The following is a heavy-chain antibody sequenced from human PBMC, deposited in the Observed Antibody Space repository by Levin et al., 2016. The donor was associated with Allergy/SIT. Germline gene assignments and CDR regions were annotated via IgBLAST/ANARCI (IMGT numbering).Heavy chain of an antibody. CDR3: ARDGYSDQHLGQ. D-gene: IGHD5-18*01. Sequence: VRQAPGKGLEWVSLLYGDGRPYYADSVKGRFTISRDSSKNTVDLQMNSLRAEDTAVYYCARDGYSDQHLGQWGQGTLVTVSS. V-gene: IGHV3-66*01. J-gene: IGHJ1*01. CDR2: LYGDGRP.